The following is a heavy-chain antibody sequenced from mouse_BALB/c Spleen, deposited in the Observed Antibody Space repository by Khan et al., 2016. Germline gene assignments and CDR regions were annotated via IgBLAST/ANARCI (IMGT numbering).Heavy chain of an antibody. V-gene: IGHV1-59*01. CDR3: ARVSKVFDY. CDR1: GHPFTTYW. CDR2: IDPSDSVS. Sequence: QVQLQQPGAELVRPGASVKLSCKASGHPFTTYWMNWFKQRPEQGLAWIGRIDPSDSVSPYDQPFKDKALLTVDTSSSTASMQLSSLTSEDSAVYYCARVSKVFDYWGQGTTLTVSS. J-gene: IGHJ2*01.